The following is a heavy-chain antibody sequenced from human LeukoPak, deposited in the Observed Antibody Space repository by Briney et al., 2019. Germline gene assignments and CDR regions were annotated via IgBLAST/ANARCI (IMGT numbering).Heavy chain of an antibody. Sequence: PSETLSLTCTVSGGSISSSSYYWGWIRQPPGKGLEWIGSIYYSGSTYYNPSLKSRVTISVDTSKNQFSLKLSSVTAADTAVYYCARDHCSSTSCHPWFDPWGQGTLVTVSS. D-gene: IGHD2-2*01. J-gene: IGHJ5*02. V-gene: IGHV4-39*07. CDR2: IYYSGST. CDR1: GGSISSSSYY. CDR3: ARDHCSSTSCHPWFDP.